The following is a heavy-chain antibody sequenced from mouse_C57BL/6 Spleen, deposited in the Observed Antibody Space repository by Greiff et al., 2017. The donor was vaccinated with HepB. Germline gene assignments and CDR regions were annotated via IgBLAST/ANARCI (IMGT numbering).Heavy chain of an antibody. Sequence: EVQLQQSGPGLVKPSQSLSLTCSVTGYSITSGYYWNWIRQFPGNKLEWMGYISYDGSNNYNPSLKNRISITRYTSKNQFFLKLNSVTTEDTATYYCAGYAMDYWGQGTSVTVSS. CDR2: ISYDGSN. V-gene: IGHV3-6*01. J-gene: IGHJ4*01. CDR3: AGYAMDY. CDR1: GYSITSGYY.